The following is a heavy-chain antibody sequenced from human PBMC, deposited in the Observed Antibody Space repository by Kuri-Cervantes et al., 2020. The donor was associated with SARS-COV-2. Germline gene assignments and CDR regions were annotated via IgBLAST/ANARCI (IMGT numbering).Heavy chain of an antibody. CDR3: AKDWSTSGSYAY. J-gene: IGHJ4*02. CDR1: GFTFSSSA. CDR2: ISGYGDIT. D-gene: IGHD1-26*01. Sequence: GGSLRLSCAASGFTFSSSAMSWVRQAPGKGLEWVSAISGYGDITHYADSVKGRFAISRDNSKNTLYLQMSSLRAEDTAVYYCAKDWSTSGSYAYWGQGTLVTVSS. V-gene: IGHV3-23*01.